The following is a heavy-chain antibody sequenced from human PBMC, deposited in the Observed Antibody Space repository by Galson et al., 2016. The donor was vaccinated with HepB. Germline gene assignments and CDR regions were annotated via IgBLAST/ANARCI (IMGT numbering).Heavy chain of an antibody. CDR1: GGTFTTYP. CDR2: IIPLFGTS. D-gene: IGHD5-12*01. V-gene: IGHV1-69*13. Sequence: SVKVSCKASGGTFTTYPISWVRQAPGQGLEWMGGIIPLFGTSNYAQKFQGRVTITADASTSTAYIELSSLRSEDTAVYYCASDHCGNSGIYYFDYWGQGTLVTVSS. J-gene: IGHJ4*02. CDR3: ASDHCGNSGIYYFDY.